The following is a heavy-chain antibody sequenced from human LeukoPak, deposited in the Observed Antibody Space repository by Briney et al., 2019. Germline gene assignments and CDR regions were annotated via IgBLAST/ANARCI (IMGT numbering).Heavy chain of an antibody. V-gene: IGHV3-23*01. Sequence: GGSLRLSCAASGFTFSSYAMHWVRQAPGKGLEWVSAISGSGGSTYYADSVKGRFTISRDNSKNTLYLRMNSLRAEDTAVYYCAKYYDSSGYYYDYFDYWGQGTLVTVSS. CDR2: ISGSGGST. J-gene: IGHJ4*02. D-gene: IGHD3-22*01. CDR3: AKYYDSSGYYYDYFDY. CDR1: GFTFSSYA.